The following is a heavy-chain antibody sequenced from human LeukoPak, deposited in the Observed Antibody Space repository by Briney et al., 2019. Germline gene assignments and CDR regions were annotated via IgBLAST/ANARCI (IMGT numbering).Heavy chain of an antibody. D-gene: IGHD1-7*01. CDR1: GYTFTGYY. V-gene: IGHV1-2*06. CDR3: ARVDPITGTRYFDY. Sequence: ASVKVSCKASGYTFTGYYMHWVRQAPGQGLEWMGRINPNSGGTNYAQKFQGRVTMTRDTSISTAYMELSRLRSADTAVYYCARVDPITGTRYFDYWGQGTLVTVSS. J-gene: IGHJ4*02. CDR2: INPNSGGT.